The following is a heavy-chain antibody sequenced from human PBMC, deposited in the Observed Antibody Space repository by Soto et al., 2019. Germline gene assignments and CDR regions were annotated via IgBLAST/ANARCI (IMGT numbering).Heavy chain of an antibody. CDR1: GGSISSSSYY. V-gene: IGHV4-39*01. D-gene: IGHD6-13*01. CDR3: ASTPRGAAGTFDY. Sequence: SETLSLTCTVSGGSISSSSYYWGWIRQPPGKGLEWIGSIYYSGSTYYNPSLKSRVTISVDTSKNQFSLKLSSVTAADTAVYYCASTPRGAAGTFDYWGQGTLVTVSS. CDR2: IYYSGST. J-gene: IGHJ4*02.